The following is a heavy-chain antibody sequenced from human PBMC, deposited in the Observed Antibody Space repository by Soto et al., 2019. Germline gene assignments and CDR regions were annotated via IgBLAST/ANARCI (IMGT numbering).Heavy chain of an antibody. CDR2: ISGSGGST. CDR1: GFTFSSYA. V-gene: IGHV3-23*01. D-gene: IGHD4-4*01. Sequence: EVQLLESGGGLVQPGGSLRLSCAASGFTFSSYAMSWVRQAPGKGLEWVSAISGSGGSTYYADSVKGRFTISRDNSKNTLYLQMNSLRAEDTAVYYCAKDETHDYTPTGAPYYYYGMDVWGQGTTVTVSS. CDR3: AKDETHDYTPTGAPYYYYGMDV. J-gene: IGHJ6*02.